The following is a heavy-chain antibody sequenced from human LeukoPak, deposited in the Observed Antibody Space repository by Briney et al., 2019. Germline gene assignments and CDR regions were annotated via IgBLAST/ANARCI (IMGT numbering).Heavy chain of an antibody. CDR1: GGSVSSYY. J-gene: IGHJ3*02. D-gene: IGHD3-3*01. V-gene: IGHV4-59*02. Sequence: PSETLSLTCSVSGGSVSSYYWSWIRQPPGKGLEWIGYVSYTGSTNYNPSLKSRVTISVDTSKNQFSLRLSSVTAADTAVYFCARCYDFWSGELRNAFDIWGQGTMVTVSS. CDR2: VSYTGST. CDR3: ARCYDFWSGELRNAFDI.